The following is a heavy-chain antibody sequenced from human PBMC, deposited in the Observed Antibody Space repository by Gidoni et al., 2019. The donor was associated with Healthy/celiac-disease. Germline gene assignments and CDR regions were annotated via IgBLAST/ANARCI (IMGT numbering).Heavy chain of an antibody. Sequence: QVQLVQSGAEVKKPGSSVKVSCKASGGTFSSYTISWVRQAPGQGLEWMGRIIPILGIANYAQKFQGRVTITADKSTSTAYMELSSLRSEDTAVYYCARDGLVVAATHSFDYWGQGTLVTVSS. CDR3: ARDGLVVAATHSFDY. D-gene: IGHD2-15*01. J-gene: IGHJ4*02. V-gene: IGHV1-69*08. CDR1: GGTFSSYT. CDR2: IIPILGIA.